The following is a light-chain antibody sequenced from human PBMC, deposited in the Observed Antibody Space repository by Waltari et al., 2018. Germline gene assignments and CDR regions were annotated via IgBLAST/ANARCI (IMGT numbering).Light chain of an antibody. Sequence: DIVLTQSPDSLAVSLGGRATIHCKSGQSLFYSSNNKNYLAWFQQKVGQPPKVLIYWASTRESGVPDRFSGSVSGTDFTLTISSLQAEDVAVYYCQQYYNSRRAFGQGTKVEIK. J-gene: IGKJ1*01. CDR3: QQYYNSRRA. CDR2: WAS. CDR1: QSLFYSSNNKNY. V-gene: IGKV4-1*01.